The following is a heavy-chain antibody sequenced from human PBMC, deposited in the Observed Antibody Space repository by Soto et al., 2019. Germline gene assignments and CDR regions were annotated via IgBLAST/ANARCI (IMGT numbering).Heavy chain of an antibody. CDR3: AREYGYSSGWPRTNYYYYGMDV. J-gene: IGHJ6*02. V-gene: IGHV4-61*01. Sequence: SETLSLTCTVSGGSVSSGSYYWSWIRQPPGKGLEWIGYIYYSGSTNYNPSLKSRVTISVDTSKNQFSLKLSSVTAADTAVYYCAREYGYSSGWPRTNYYYYGMDVWGQGTTVTVSS. CDR1: GGSVSSGSYY. D-gene: IGHD6-19*01. CDR2: IYYSGST.